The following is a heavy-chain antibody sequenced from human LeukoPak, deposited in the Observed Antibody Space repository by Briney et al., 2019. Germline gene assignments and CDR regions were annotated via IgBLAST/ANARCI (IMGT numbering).Heavy chain of an antibody. Sequence: PGGSLRLSCAASGFTFDDYGMSWVRQAPGKGLEWVSGINWNGGSTGYADSVKGRFTISRDNSKNTLYLQMNSLRAEDTAVYYCAKTAGIAAAADFDYWGQGTLVTVSS. CDR1: GFTFDDYG. CDR3: AKTAGIAAAADFDY. V-gene: IGHV3-20*04. J-gene: IGHJ4*02. CDR2: INWNGGST. D-gene: IGHD6-13*01.